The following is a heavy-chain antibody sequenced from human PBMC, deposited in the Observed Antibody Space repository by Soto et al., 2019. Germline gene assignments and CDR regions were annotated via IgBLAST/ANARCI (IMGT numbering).Heavy chain of an antibody. V-gene: IGHV1-3*01. CDR1: GYTFTHYA. Sequence: QVQLVQSGAEVKKTGASVKVSCTASGYTFTHYAIHWVRHAPGQRLEWMGFINAGSGNTKYSQTFQGRLTFTKDTAASTYYMDLSSLRSEDTAIYYCARGLAADGAWGQGTLVTVSS. D-gene: IGHD6-13*01. CDR2: INAGSGNT. J-gene: IGHJ5*02. CDR3: ARGLAADGA.